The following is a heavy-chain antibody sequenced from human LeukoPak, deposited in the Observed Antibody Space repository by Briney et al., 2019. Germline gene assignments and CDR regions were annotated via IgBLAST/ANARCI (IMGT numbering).Heavy chain of an antibody. CDR3: TTLLLAELLTY. CDR1: GFTFSNAW. J-gene: IGHJ4*02. D-gene: IGHD1-26*01. V-gene: IGHV3-15*01. CDR2: IKSKTDGGTT. Sequence: GGSLRLSCAAPGFTFSNAWMSWVRQAPGKGLEWVGRIKSKTDGGTTDYAAPVKGRFTISRDDSKNTLYLQMNSLKTEDTAVYYCTTLLLAELLTYWGQGTLVTVSS.